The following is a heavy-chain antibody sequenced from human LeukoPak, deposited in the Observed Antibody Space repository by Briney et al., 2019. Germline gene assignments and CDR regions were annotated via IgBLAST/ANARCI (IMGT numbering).Heavy chain of an antibody. CDR2: ISYDGSNK. CDR1: AFIFSGHW. CDR3: ARDILIVATEEEIDY. Sequence: GGSLRLSCEGSAFIFSGHWMNWVRQTPGKGLEWVAVISYDGSNKYYADSVKGRFTISRDNSKNTLYLQMNSLRAEDTAVYYCARDILIVATEEEIDYWGQGTLVTVSS. V-gene: IGHV3-30*03. J-gene: IGHJ4*02. D-gene: IGHD5-12*01.